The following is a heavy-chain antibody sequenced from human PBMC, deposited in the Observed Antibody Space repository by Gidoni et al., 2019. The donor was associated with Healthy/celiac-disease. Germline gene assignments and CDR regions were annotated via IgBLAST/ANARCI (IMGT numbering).Heavy chain of an antibody. Sequence: QVQLQESGPGLVKPSETLSLTCTVSGGPVSSGSYYWSWIRQPPGKGLEWIGYIYYSGSTNYNPSLKSRVTISVDTSKNQFSLKLSSVTAADTAVYYCARVGDYGGNSGYFQHWGQGTLVTVSS. CDR2: IYYSGST. D-gene: IGHD4-17*01. CDR3: ARVGDYGGNSGYFQH. J-gene: IGHJ1*01. CDR1: GGPVSSGSYY. V-gene: IGHV4-61*01.